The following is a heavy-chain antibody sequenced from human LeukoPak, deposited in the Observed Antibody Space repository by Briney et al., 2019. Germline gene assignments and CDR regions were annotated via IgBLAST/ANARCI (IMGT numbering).Heavy chain of an antibody. CDR2: IYTSGST. V-gene: IGHV4-61*02. CDR1: VGSLSSGSYY. CDR3: ARGGGSYYAYAEYFQH. D-gene: IGHD1-26*01. Sequence: SETLSLTCTVSVGSLSSGSYYGSWIRQPAGEGLECIGRIYTSGSTRYNPSLKSRVTISVDSSKNQFYLKLRSVTASDTAVYYCARGGGSYYAYAEYFQHWGQGTLVTVSS. J-gene: IGHJ1*01.